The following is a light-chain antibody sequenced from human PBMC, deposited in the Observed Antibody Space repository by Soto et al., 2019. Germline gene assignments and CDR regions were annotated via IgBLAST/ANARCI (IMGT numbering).Light chain of an antibody. CDR1: SSNIESNA. CDR2: SNT. Sequence: QAVVTQPSSASGIPGQRVTISCSGSSSNIESNAVNWYQQLPGTAPKLLIYSNTQRPSGVPDRFSGSKSGTSASLAISGLQSEDEADYYCAAWDDSLTGYVFGTGTKLTVL. CDR3: AAWDDSLTGYV. V-gene: IGLV1-44*01. J-gene: IGLJ1*01.